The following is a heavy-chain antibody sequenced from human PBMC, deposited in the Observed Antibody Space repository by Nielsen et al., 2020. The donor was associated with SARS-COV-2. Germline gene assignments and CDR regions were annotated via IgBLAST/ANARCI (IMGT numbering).Heavy chain of an antibody. CDR2: IWYDGSNK. V-gene: IGHV3-33*01. D-gene: IGHD3-10*01. J-gene: IGHJ4*02. CDR1: GFTFSSYG. Sequence: GESLKISCAASGFTFSSYGMHWVRQAPGKGLEWVAVIWYDGSNKYYADSVKGRFTISRDNSKNTLYLQMNSLRAEDTAVYYCARSTTRGGYYFDYWGQGTLVTVSS. CDR3: ARSTTRGGYYFDY.